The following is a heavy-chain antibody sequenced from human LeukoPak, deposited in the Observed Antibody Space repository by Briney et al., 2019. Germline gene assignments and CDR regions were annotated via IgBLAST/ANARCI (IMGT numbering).Heavy chain of an antibody. V-gene: IGHV1-18*01. CDR3: ARDLDCSSTSCPGHY. CDR1: GYTFTSYG. D-gene: IGHD2-2*01. CDR2: ISAYNGNT. J-gene: IGHJ4*02. Sequence: ASVKVSCKASGYTFTSYGISWVRQAPGQGLEWMGWISAYNGNTNYAQELQGRVTMTTDTSTSTAYMELRSLRSDDTAVYYCARDLDCSSTSCPGHYWGQGTLVTVSS.